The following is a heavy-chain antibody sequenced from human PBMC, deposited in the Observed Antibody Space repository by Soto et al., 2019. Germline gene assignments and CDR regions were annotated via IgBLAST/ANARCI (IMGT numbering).Heavy chain of an antibody. CDR1: GFTFSSYW. J-gene: IGHJ3*02. CDR3: AREEYDCWRACAFDI. V-gene: IGHV3-74*01. CDR2: INSDWSST. D-gene: IGHD3-3*01. Sequence: PGGSLRLSCAASGFTFSSYWMHWVRQAPGKGLVWVSRINSDWSSTSYADSVKGRFTISRDKSKNTLYLQMNSLRAEDTAVYYCAREEYDCWRACAFDIWGQGTMVTVSS.